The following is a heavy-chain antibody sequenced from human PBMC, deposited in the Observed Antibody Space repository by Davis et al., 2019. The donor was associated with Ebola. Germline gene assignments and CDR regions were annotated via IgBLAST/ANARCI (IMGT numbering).Heavy chain of an antibody. Sequence: MPSETLSLTCTVSGGSISSSSYYWGWIRQPPGKGLEWIGSIYYSGSTYYNPSLKSRVTISVDTSKNQFSLKLSSVTAADTAVYYCARLAVDTAMVMGTSFDYWGQGTLVTVSS. V-gene: IGHV4-39*01. J-gene: IGHJ4*02. CDR1: GGSISSSSYY. CDR2: IYYSGST. D-gene: IGHD5-18*01. CDR3: ARLAVDTAMVMGTSFDY.